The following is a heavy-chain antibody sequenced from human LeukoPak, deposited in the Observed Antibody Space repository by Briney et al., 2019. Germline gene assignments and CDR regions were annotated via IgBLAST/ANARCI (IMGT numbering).Heavy chain of an antibody. CDR3: AKVPVAGGYNWFDP. Sequence: GGSLRLSCAASGFTFSNYAMSWVRQAPGKGLEWVSIVSGNGDTTYYADSVKGRFTISRDNSKKTLYLQMNSLRAEDTAIYHCAKVPVAGGYNWFDPWGQGILVTVSS. V-gene: IGHV3-23*01. CDR2: VSGNGDTT. J-gene: IGHJ5*02. CDR1: GFTFSNYA. D-gene: IGHD6-19*01.